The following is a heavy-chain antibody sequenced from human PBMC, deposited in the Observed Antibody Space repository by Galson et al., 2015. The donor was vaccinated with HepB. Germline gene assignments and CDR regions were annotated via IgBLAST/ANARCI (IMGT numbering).Heavy chain of an antibody. D-gene: IGHD5-18*01. CDR1: GFTVSSNF. V-gene: IGHV3-53*01. J-gene: IGHJ4*02. Sequence: SLRLSCAASGFTVSSNFMTWVRQAPGKGLEWVAVIYSGGSTYYADSVKGRFTISRDNSKNTVYLQMNSLRAEDTAVYYCARAGGGYSYGYLDYWGQGTLVTVSS. CDR3: ARAGGGYSYGYLDY. CDR2: IYSGGST.